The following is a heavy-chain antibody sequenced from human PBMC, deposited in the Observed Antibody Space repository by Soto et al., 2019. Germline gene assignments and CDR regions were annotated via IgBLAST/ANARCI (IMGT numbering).Heavy chain of an antibody. V-gene: IGHV3-30-3*01. CDR1: GFTFSSYA. D-gene: IGHD3-10*01. J-gene: IGHJ5*02. Sequence: GGSLRLSCAASGFTFSSYAMHWVRQAPGKGLEWVAVISYDGSNKYYADSVKGRFTISRDNSKNTLYLQMNSLRAEDTAVYHCARDRLLLWFGEFELWGQGTQVTVSS. CDR2: ISYDGSNK. CDR3: ARDRLLLWFGEFEL.